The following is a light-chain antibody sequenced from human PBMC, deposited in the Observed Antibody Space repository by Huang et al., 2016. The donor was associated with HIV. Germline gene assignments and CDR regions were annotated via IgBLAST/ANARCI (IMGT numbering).Light chain of an antibody. Sequence: DIQMIQSPSSLSASVGDRVTITCRASQSIASYLNWYQQKPGKAPKFLIYAASSLQSGVPSRFSGSGSGTDFTLTISSLQPEDFATYYCQQSYSSLFTFGPGTKVDIK. V-gene: IGKV1-39*01. CDR2: AAS. CDR1: QSIASY. J-gene: IGKJ3*01. CDR3: QQSYSSLFT.